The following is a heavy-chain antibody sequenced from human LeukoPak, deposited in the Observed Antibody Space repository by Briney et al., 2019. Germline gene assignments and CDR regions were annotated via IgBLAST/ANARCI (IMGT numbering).Heavy chain of an antibody. J-gene: IGHJ6*01. CDR2: IIPILGIA. D-gene: IGHD3-22*01. CDR1: GGTFSRYA. Sequence: GASVKVSCKASGGTFSRYAISWVRQAPGQGLEWMGRIIPILGIANYAQKFQGRVTITADKSTSTAYMELSSLRSEDTAVYYCARPHYYDSSGYYQTDGMDVWGQGTTVTVSS. V-gene: IGHV1-69*04. CDR3: ARPHYYDSSGYYQTDGMDV.